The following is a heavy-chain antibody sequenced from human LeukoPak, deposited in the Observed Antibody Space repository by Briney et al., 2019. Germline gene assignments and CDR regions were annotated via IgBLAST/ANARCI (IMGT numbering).Heavy chain of an antibody. D-gene: IGHD4-17*01. J-gene: IGHJ4*02. CDR3: ANEIRPNDY. V-gene: IGHV3-23*01. CDR2: ISISGDDT. Sequence: GGSLRLSCATSGFSFSSHAMTWVRQAPGKGLEWLSAISISGDDTYYADSVKGRFTISRDNSKDTLYLQMNSLSADDTAMYYCANEIRPNDYWGQGTLVTVSS. CDR1: GFSFSSHA.